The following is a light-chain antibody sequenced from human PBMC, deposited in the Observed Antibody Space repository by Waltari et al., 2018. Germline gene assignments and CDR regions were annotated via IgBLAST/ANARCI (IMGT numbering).Light chain of an antibody. V-gene: IGLV1-40*01. Sequence: QSVLTQPPSVSGAPGQRISISCTGSSSNIGAGYDVFWYQQVPGSAPKVLVHANGNRPSGVPDRFSASKSCNSASLAITGLQAEDEADYHCQSFDSSLGGSVFGGGTKLTVL. CDR3: QSFDSSLGGSV. CDR1: SSNIGAGYD. CDR2: ANG. J-gene: IGLJ3*02.